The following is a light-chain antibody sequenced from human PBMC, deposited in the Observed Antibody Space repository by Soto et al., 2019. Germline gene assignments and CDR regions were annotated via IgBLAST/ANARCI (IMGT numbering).Light chain of an antibody. CDR1: HDISNY. J-gene: IGKJ1*01. Sequence: DIQMTQSPSSLSASVGDRVTITCRASHDISNYLAWYQQKPGEIPNLLIYDALILQSGVPSRFSGSRSGTEFTLTISSLQPGDFATYYCQHYNTYPWTFGQGTKVDI. CDR3: QHYNTYPWT. CDR2: DAL. V-gene: IGKV1-27*01.